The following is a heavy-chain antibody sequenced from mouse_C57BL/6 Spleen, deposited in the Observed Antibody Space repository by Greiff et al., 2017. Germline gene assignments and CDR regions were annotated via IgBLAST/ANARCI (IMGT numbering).Heavy chain of an antibody. Sequence: DVKLVESGGDLVKPGGSLKLSCAASGFTFSSYGMSWVRQTPDKRLEWVATISSGGSYTYYPDSVKGRFTISRDNAKNTLYLQMSSLKSEDTAMYYCARPVYDYDVWYFDVWGTGTTVTVSS. J-gene: IGHJ1*03. V-gene: IGHV5-6*02. D-gene: IGHD2-4*01. CDR2: ISSGGSYT. CDR1: GFTFSSYG. CDR3: ARPVYDYDVWYFDV.